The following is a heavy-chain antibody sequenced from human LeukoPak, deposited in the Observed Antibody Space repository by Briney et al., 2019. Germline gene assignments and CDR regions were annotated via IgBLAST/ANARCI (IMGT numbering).Heavy chain of an antibody. V-gene: IGHV1-2*02. D-gene: IGHD3-10*01. CDR1: GYTFTGYY. Sequence: GASVKVSCKASGYTFTGYYMHWVRQAPGQGLEWMGWLNPNSGATKYAQKFQGRVTMTRDTSISTAYMELSSLTSDDTAVFFCARSRGAAGDWFDAWGQGTLVTVSS. CDR3: ARSRGAAGDWFDA. J-gene: IGHJ5*02. CDR2: LNPNSGAT.